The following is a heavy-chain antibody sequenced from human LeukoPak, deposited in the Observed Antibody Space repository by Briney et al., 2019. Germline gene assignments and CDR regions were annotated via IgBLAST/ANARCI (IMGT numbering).Heavy chain of an antibody. Sequence: GGSLRLSCAASGFTFGNSWVHWVRQAPGKGLVWVSLINADGSTTTYADSVKGRFTISRDNARNTLSLQMNSLTIEDTAVYYCVVVVEPPDSDGFDVWGQGTMVTVSS. CDR3: VVVVEPPDSDGFDV. V-gene: IGHV3-74*01. CDR1: GFTFGNSW. J-gene: IGHJ3*01. CDR2: INADGSTT. D-gene: IGHD1-14*01.